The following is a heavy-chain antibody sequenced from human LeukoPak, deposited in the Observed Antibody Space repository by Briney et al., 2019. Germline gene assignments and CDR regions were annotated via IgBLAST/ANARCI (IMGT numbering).Heavy chain of an antibody. V-gene: IGHV3-23*01. Sequence: PGGSLRLSCAASGFTFSSYAMSWVRQAPGKGLEWVSAISGSGGSTYYADSVKGRFTISRDNSKNTLYLQMNSLRAEDTAVYYCAKSNLVFWSGSLAYWGQGTLVTVSS. D-gene: IGHD3-3*01. CDR1: GFTFSSYA. J-gene: IGHJ4*02. CDR3: AKSNLVFWSGSLAY. CDR2: ISGSGGST.